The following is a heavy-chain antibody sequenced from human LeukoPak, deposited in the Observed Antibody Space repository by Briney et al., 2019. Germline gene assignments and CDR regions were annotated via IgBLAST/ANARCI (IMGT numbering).Heavy chain of an antibody. CDR3: AREVEWELPDY. J-gene: IGHJ4*02. D-gene: IGHD1-26*01. CDR1: GFTLSIYC. V-gene: IGHV3-48*03. CDR2: ITADGTNK. Sequence: PGRSLRLSCAASGFTLSIYCMHCVRHAPGRGLECVSYITADGTNKYDTDSAKGRFNISRDNAKNSLYLQMNSLRVDDTAIYYCAREVEWELPDYWGQGTLVSV.